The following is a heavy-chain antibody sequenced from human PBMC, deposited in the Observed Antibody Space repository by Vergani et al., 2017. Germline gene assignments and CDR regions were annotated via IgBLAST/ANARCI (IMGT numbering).Heavy chain of an antibody. CDR3: ASQYSSSWYYYYGMDV. J-gene: IGHJ6*02. Sequence: QVQLQESGPGLVKPSETLSLTCTVSGGSISSYYWSWIRHPPGKGLEWIGYIYYSGSTNYNPSLKSRVTISVDTSKHHFSLKLSSVTAADTAVYYCASQYSSSWYYYYGMDVWGQGTTVTVSS. D-gene: IGHD6-13*01. V-gene: IGHV4-59*01. CDR2: IYYSGST. CDR1: GGSISSYY.